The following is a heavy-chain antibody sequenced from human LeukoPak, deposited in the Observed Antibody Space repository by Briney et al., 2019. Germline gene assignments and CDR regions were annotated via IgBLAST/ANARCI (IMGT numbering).Heavy chain of an antibody. CDR2: IYTSGST. CDR3: ARSYGSGSYYKSSDY. V-gene: IGHV4-4*07. Sequence: SETLSLTCTVSGGSISSYYWSWLRQPAGKGLEWIGRIYTSGSTNYNPSLKSRVTMSVDTSKNQFSLKLSSVTAADTAVYYCARSYGSGSYYKSSDYWGQGTLVTVSS. D-gene: IGHD3-10*01. CDR1: GGSISSYY. J-gene: IGHJ4*02.